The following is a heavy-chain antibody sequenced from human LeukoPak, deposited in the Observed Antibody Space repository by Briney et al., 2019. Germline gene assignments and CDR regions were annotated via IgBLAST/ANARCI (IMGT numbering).Heavy chain of an antibody. CDR1: GFTFSSYE. V-gene: IGHV3-48*03. Sequence: GGSLRLSCAASGFTFSSYEMNWVRQAPGKGLEWVSYISSSGSTIYYADSVKGRFTISRDNAKNSLYLQMNSLRAEDTAVYYCARDCFSGSYRSGYFDYWGQGTLVTVSS. J-gene: IGHJ4*02. CDR3: ARDCFSGSYRSGYFDY. D-gene: IGHD1-26*01. CDR2: ISSSGSTI.